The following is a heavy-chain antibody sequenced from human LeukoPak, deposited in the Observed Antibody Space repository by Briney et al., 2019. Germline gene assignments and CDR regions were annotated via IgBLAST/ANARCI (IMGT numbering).Heavy chain of an antibody. D-gene: IGHD6-19*01. J-gene: IGHJ4*02. CDR2: ISYDGSNK. Sequence: PGGSLRLSCAASGFTFSSYGMHWVRQAPGKGLEWVAVISYDGSNKYYADSVKGRFTISRDNSKNTLYLQMNSLRAEDTAVYYCASLPGIAVAGIEYFDYWGQGTLVTVSS. V-gene: IGHV3-30*19. CDR3: ASLPGIAVAGIEYFDY. CDR1: GFTFSSYG.